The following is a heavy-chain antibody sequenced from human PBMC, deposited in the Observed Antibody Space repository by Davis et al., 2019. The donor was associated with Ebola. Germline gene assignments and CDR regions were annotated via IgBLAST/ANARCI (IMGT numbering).Heavy chain of an antibody. J-gene: IGHJ6*02. CDR3: ASPRACSYGYCYYYYGMDV. Sequence: SQTLSLTCAISGDSVSSNSAAWNWIRQSPSRGLEWLGRTYYRSKWYNDYAVSVKSRITINPDTSKNQFSLQLNSVTPEDTAVYYCASPRACSYGYCYYYYGMDVWGQGTTVTVSS. CDR1: GDSVSSNSAA. V-gene: IGHV6-1*01. D-gene: IGHD5-18*01. CDR2: TYYRSKWYN.